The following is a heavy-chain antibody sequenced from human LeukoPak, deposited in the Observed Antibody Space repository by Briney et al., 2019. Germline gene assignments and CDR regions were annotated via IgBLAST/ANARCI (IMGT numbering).Heavy chain of an antibody. J-gene: IGHJ3*02. V-gene: IGHV3-23*01. CDR2: ISGSGVST. CDR1: GFTFSSYA. Sequence: GGSLRLSCAASGFTFSSYAMSWVRQAPGKGLEWVSAISGSGVSTYYADSVKGRFTVSRDNSKNTLYLQMNSLRAEDTALYHCARAVYYDFWSGSPDDAFDIWGQGTMVTVSS. D-gene: IGHD3-3*01. CDR3: ARAVYYDFWSGSPDDAFDI.